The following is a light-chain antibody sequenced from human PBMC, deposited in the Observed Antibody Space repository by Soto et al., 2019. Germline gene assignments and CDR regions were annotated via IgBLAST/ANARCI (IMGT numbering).Light chain of an antibody. Sequence: IVLTQYPATLSLSPGERATLSCRASQSVDSYLAWYQQNSGQAPRLLIYDASSRATGIPARFIGSGSGTDFTLTISSLEPVDFAVYYCQQRTNCPPTSGGGTKVDIK. CDR2: DAS. J-gene: IGKJ4*01. CDR1: QSVDSY. CDR3: QQRTNCPPT. V-gene: IGKV3-11*01.